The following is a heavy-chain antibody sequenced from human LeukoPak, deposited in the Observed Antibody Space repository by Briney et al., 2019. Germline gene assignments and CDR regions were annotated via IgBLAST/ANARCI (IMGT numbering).Heavy chain of an antibody. V-gene: IGHV3-23*01. Sequence: GGSLRLSCAASGFTFSSYAMSWVRQAPGKGLEWVSAISGSGGSTYYADSVKGRFTISRDNSKNTLYLQMNSLRAEDTAVYYCAKTLDYYDSSGYHELWGQGTLDTVSS. CDR2: ISGSGGST. D-gene: IGHD3-22*01. CDR1: GFTFSSYA. CDR3: AKTLDYYDSSGYHEL. J-gene: IGHJ4*02.